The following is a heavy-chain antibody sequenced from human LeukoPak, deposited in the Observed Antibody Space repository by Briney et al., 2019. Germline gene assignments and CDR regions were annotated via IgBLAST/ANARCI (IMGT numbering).Heavy chain of an antibody. Sequence: SETLSLTCTVSGGSISSYYWSWIRQPPGKGLEWIGYIYYGGSTNYNPSLKSRVTISVDTSKNQFSLKLSSVTAADTAVYYCARELSYGSAYDAFDIWGQGTMVTVSS. CDR3: ARELSYGSAYDAFDI. D-gene: IGHD5-18*01. CDR1: GGSISSYY. V-gene: IGHV4-59*01. J-gene: IGHJ3*02. CDR2: IYYGGST.